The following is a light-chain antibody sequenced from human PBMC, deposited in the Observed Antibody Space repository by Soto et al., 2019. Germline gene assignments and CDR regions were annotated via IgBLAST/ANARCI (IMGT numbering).Light chain of an antibody. CDR2: EVS. J-gene: IGKJ5*01. Sequence: AIQLTQSPSSLSASVGDRVTITCRASQDIRGALAWYQQTPGKAPKILIYEVSTLQSGVPSRFSGSSSGTDFSLSISSLQPEDFATYFCQQFNSYPITFGQGTRLDIK. V-gene: IGKV1-13*02. CDR3: QQFNSYPIT. CDR1: QDIRGA.